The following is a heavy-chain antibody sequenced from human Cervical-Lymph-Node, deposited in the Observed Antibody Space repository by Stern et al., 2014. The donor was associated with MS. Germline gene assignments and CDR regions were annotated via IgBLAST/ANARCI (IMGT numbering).Heavy chain of an antibody. CDR1: GFSFAGSA. J-gene: IGHJ4*02. V-gene: IGHV3-23*04. CDR3: AKLVVVAHDY. Sequence: EVQLVESGGGLVQPGGSLRLSCAASGFSFAGSAMSWIRQAPGKGLDWVSTISGDGGNTYYADSVKGRFTISRANSENTLYLQMNSLRAEDTAVYYCAKLVVVAHDYWGQGALVTVSS. D-gene: IGHD2-21*01. CDR2: ISGDGGNT.